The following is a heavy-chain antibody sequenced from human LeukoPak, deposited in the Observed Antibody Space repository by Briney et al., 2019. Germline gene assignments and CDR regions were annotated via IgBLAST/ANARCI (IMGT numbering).Heavy chain of an antibody. CDR1: EFTFSSYW. D-gene: IGHD6-19*01. J-gene: IGHJ4*02. V-gene: IGHV3-7*03. CDR3: ARGIAVAGPYDY. CDR2: IKQDGSEK. Sequence: GGSLRLSCAASEFTFSSYWMTWFRKAPGKGLDGLANIKQDGSEKYYVDSVKGRFTISRDNAKNSLYLQMNSLRAEDTAVYYCARGIAVAGPYDYWGQGTLVTVSS.